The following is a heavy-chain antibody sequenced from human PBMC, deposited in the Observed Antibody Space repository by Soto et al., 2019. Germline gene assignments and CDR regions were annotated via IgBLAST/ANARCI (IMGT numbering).Heavy chain of an antibody. Sequence: EVQLVESGGGLVTPGGSLRLSCAASGITLSNAWMTWVRQAPGKGLEWVGRIKSKADGSTTEYGSPVKDRFIISRDDSENTLDLQMHSLKTEDTDVYYCATPRPGSHGYGYWGQGTLVTVSS. D-gene: IGHD3-16*01. V-gene: IGHV3-15*01. CDR1: GITLSNAW. CDR3: ATPRPGSHGYGY. J-gene: IGHJ4*02. CDR2: IKSKADGSTT.